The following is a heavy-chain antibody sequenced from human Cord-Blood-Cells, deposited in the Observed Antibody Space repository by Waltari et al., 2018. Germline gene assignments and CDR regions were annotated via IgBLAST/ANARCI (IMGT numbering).Heavy chain of an antibody. Sequence: QVQLVQSGAEVKKPGASVKVSCKASGYTFTSYDINWVRPATGQGHEWMVWMNPNSGNTGYAQKFQGRVTITRNTSISTAYMELSSLRSEDTAVYYCAREFGELLRDYYYYYYMDVWGKGTTVTVSS. CDR2: MNPNSGNT. CDR3: AREFGELLRDYYYYYYMDV. V-gene: IGHV1-8*03. D-gene: IGHD3-10*01. J-gene: IGHJ6*03. CDR1: GYTFTSYD.